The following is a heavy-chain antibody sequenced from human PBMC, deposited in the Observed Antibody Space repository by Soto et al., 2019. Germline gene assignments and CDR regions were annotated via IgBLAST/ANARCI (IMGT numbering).Heavy chain of an antibody. D-gene: IGHD3-10*01. CDR3: ARDRRIRARNFDY. J-gene: IGHJ4*02. CDR1: GYTLTNYG. V-gene: IGHV1-18*01. CDR2: IGGDNGNT. Sequence: QVQRVQSGAEVKKPGASVKVSCKASGYTLTNYGISWGRQPPGQGLGWMGWIGGDNGNTNYAQSLQGRVTMSRDTSTSTAYMELRSLGSDDTAVYYCARDRRIRARNFDYWGQGTLVTVSS.